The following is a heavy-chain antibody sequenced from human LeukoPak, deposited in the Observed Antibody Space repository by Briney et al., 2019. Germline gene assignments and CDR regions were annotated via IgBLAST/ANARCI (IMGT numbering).Heavy chain of an antibody. CDR1: GGSISSYS. CDR3: ARYGSGSSTWFDP. Sequence: SETLSLTCTVSGGSISSYSWSWIRQPAGKGLEWIGRIDTRGSTTYNPSLKSRVTMSVDTSKNQSSLMLTSVTAADTAVYYCARYGSGSSTWFDPWGQGTPVTVSS. V-gene: IGHV4-4*07. CDR2: IDTRGST. D-gene: IGHD3-10*01. J-gene: IGHJ5*02.